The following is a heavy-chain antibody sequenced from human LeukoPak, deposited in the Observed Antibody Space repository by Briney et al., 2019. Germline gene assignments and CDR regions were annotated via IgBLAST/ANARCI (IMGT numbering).Heavy chain of an antibody. D-gene: IGHD3-22*01. CDR2: IYHSGST. V-gene: IGHV4-38-2*01. CDR3: ARHRAPYDSSGYFNY. CDR1: GYSISSGYY. Sequence: SETLSLTCAVSGYSISSGYYWGWIRQPPGKGLEWIGSIYHSGSTYYNPSLKSRVTISVDTSKSQFSLKLSSVTAADTAVYYCARHRAPYDSSGYFNYWGQGTLVTVSS. J-gene: IGHJ4*02.